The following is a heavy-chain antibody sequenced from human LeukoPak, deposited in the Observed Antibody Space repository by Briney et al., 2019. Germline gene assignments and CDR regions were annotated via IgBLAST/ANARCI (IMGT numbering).Heavy chain of an antibody. V-gene: IGHV5-51*01. Sequence: GESLKISCNGSKDTFDNYWIGWVRQMPGKGLEWMGIIYPGDSDTRYSPSFQGQVTISADKSISTAYLQWSSLKASDTAMYYCVRGATGHIDYWGQGTLVTVSS. CDR3: VRGATGHIDY. CDR1: KDTFDNYW. CDR2: IYPGDSDT. J-gene: IGHJ4*02. D-gene: IGHD5-24*01.